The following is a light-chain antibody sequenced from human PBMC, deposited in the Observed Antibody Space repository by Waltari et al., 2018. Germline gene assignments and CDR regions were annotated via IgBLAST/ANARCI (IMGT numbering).Light chain of an antibody. CDR2: HVT. CDR1: SSDIGANNY. CDR3: SSYTITYTRV. J-gene: IGLJ3*02. V-gene: IGLV2-14*01. Sequence: QSALTQPASVSGSPGQSITIPCPGTSSDIGANNYVPWYRQHPGKAPKLILYHVTTRPSGVSNRFSGSKSGNTASLTISGLQAEDEADYFCSSYTITYTRVFGGGTKLTVL.